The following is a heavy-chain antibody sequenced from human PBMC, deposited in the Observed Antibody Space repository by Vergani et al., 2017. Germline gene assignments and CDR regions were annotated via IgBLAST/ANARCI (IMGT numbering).Heavy chain of an antibody. CDR1: GFTFSRYS. CDR3: AGVRRAPSYYYYYGMDV. J-gene: IGHJ6*02. Sequence: EVQLVESGGGLVKPGGSLRLSCAASGFTFSRYSMNWVRQAPGRGLEWVSSISSSSSYIYYADSVQGRFTISRDNAKNSLYLQMNSLTAEDTAVYYFAGVRRAPSYYYYYGMDVWGQGTTVTVSS. V-gene: IGHV3-21*01. CDR2: ISSSSSYI.